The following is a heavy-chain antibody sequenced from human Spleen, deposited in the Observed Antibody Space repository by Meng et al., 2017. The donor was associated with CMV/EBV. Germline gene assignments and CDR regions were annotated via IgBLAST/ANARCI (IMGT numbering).Heavy chain of an antibody. V-gene: IGHV1-8*03. J-gene: IGHJ5*02. Sequence: ASVKVSCKASGYTFTSYDINWVRQASGQGLEWMGWMNPHSGNAGFAQKFQGRVTITTDASTTTAYLKLSSLRSEDTAVYYCARGYPMVATPGTGGWFDPWGQGAQVTVS. CDR1: GYTFTSYD. D-gene: IGHD4-23*01. CDR2: MNPHSGNA. CDR3: ARGYPMVATPGTGGWFDP.